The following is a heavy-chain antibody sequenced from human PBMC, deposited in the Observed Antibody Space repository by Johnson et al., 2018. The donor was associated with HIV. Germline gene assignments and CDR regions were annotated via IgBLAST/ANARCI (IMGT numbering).Heavy chain of an antibody. D-gene: IGHD2-2*01. J-gene: IGHJ3*02. CDR1: GVTFSIYA. CDR2: ISGSGGST. V-gene: IGHV3-23*04. Sequence: VQLVESGGGVVQPGRSLRLSCAASGVTFSIYAMSWVRQAPGKGLEWVSAISGSGGSTYYADSVKGRFTISRDSSKNTLYLQMNSLRPDDTAVYYCARGRKDIAVVDGLDTDAFDTWGQGTVVTVSS. CDR3: ARGRKDIAVVDGLDTDAFDT.